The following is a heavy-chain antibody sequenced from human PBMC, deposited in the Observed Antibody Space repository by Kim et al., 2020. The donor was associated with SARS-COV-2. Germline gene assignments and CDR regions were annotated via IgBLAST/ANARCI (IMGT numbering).Heavy chain of an antibody. CDR1: GGTFSSYA. V-gene: IGHV1-69*13. D-gene: IGHD6-6*01. Sequence: SVKVSCKASGGTFSSYAISWVRQAPGQGLEWMGGIIPIFGTANYAQKFQGRVTITADESTSTAYMELSSLRSEDTAVYYCARPGEQLGTPLSWFDPWGQGTLVTVSS. CDR2: IIPIFGTA. CDR3: ARPGEQLGTPLSWFDP. J-gene: IGHJ5*02.